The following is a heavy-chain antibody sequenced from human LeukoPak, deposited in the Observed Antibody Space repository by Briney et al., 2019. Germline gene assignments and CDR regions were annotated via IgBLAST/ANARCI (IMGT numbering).Heavy chain of an antibody. V-gene: IGHV3-53*01. Sequence: GGSLRLSCTVSGFTVSSNSMSWVRQAPGKGLEWVSFIYSGGNTHYADSVKGRFTISRDNSKKTLYLQMNSLRAEDTALYYCAKEQRGYSGYMVGSCFDPWGQGTLVTVSS. CDR1: GFTVSSNS. CDR3: AKEQRGYSGYMVGSCFDP. CDR2: IYSGGNT. J-gene: IGHJ5*02. D-gene: IGHD5-12*01.